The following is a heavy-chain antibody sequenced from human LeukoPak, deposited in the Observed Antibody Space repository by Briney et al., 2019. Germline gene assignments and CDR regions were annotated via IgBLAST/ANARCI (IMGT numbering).Heavy chain of an antibody. CDR3: ARDGGRYVDWLLQEY. D-gene: IGHD3-9*01. V-gene: IGHV4-38-2*02. CDR1: GYSISSGYY. J-gene: IGHJ4*02. CDR2: IYHSGAT. Sequence: SETLSLTCTVSGYSISSGYYWGWIRQPPGKGLEWIGSIYHSGATYYNPSLKSRLTISVDTSKNQFSLKLTSVTAADTAVYYCARDGGRYVDWLLQEYWGQGVLVTVSS.